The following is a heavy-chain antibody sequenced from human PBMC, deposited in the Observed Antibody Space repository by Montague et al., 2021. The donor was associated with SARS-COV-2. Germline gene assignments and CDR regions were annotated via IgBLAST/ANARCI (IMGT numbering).Heavy chain of an antibody. J-gene: IGHJ4*02. CDR3: ARGISRWWAVGH. CDR2: ISYDGSNK. V-gene: IGHV3-30-3*01. Sequence: LRLSCAASGFTFSSYAMHWVRQAPGKGLEWVAVISYDGSNKYYADSVQGRFTISRDKSKNTLYLQMNSLRAEDTAVYYCARGISRWWAVGHWGQGILVTVSS. CDR1: GFTFSSYA. D-gene: IGHD6-13*01.